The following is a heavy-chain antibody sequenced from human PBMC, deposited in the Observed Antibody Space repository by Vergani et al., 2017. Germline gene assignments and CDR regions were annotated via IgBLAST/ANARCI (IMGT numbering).Heavy chain of an antibody. V-gene: IGHV4-39*07. CDR2: SYYSGST. CDR1: GGSISSSSYY. D-gene: IGHD5-18*01. Sequence: QLQLQESGPGLVKPSETLSLTCTVSGGSISSSSYYWGWIRQPPGKGLEWIGSSYYSGSTYYNPSLKRRVTISVDTAKNQFSLKLSSVTAADTAVYYCARRTAMDYYYYGMDVWGKGTTVTVSS. CDR3: ARRTAMDYYYYGMDV. J-gene: IGHJ6*04.